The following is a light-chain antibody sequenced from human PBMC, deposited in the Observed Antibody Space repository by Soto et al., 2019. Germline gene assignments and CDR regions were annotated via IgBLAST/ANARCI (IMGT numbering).Light chain of an antibody. CDR1: QAIGNY. CDR2: GAS. Sequence: DIQMPQSPSSLSASVGDIVTIACRASQAIGNYLAWYQQKPGKVPKLLIHGASTLQSGVPFRFGGSGSGTDFTLTISSLQAEDVATYYCQEYNSVPWTFGKGTKVEIK. V-gene: IGKV1-27*01. J-gene: IGKJ1*01. CDR3: QEYNSVPWT.